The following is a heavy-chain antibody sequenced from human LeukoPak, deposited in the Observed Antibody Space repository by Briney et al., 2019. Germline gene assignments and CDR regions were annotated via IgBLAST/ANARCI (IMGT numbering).Heavy chain of an antibody. D-gene: IGHD5-12*01. J-gene: IGHJ4*02. CDR3: ARDRLGGYSYVY. CDR1: GGSVSSGSYF. Sequence: SETLSLTCTVSGGSVSSGSYFWTWIRQSPGKRLEYVGYIYDSRRTNYNPSLKSRVTISKDTSKNQFSLKLSSVTAADTAVYYCARDRLGGYSYVYWGQGSLVTVSS. V-gene: IGHV4-61*01. CDR2: IYDSRRT.